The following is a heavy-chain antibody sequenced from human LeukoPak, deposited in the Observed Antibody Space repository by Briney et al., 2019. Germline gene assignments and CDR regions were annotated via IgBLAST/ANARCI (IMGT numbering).Heavy chain of an antibody. Sequence: PGGSLRLSCAASGFTFSSYAMSWVRQAPGKGLEWVSAISGSGGSTYYADSVKGRFTISRDNSKNTLYLQMNSLRAEDTAVYYCAKAPHPMYSSGWYPNWFDPWGQGTLVTVSS. CDR2: ISGSGGST. V-gene: IGHV3-23*01. D-gene: IGHD6-19*01. CDR3: AKAPHPMYSSGWYPNWFDP. J-gene: IGHJ5*02. CDR1: GFTFSSYA.